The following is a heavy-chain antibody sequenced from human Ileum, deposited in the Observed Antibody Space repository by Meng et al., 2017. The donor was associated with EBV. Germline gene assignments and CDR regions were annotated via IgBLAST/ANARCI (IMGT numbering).Heavy chain of an antibody. CDR1: GDSITNHNW. D-gene: IGHD3-10*01. V-gene: IGHV4-4*02. J-gene: IGHJ1*01. CDR3: LRGSGGSV. CDR2: IPNRGRS. Sequence: QVQLRESGPALAQPAATLPLTCAVSGDSITNHNWWASVRQPPGKGLEWIAEIPNRGRSAYNPSLKCRVSMSIDKSKNQFSLKLTSVTAADTAVYHCLRGSGGSVWGQGTLVTVSS.